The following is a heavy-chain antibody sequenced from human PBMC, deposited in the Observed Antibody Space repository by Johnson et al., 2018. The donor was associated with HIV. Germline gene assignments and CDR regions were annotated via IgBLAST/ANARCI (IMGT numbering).Heavy chain of an antibody. Sequence: VQLVESGGGLVQPGRSLRLSCAASGFTISTFWMHWVRQVPGKGLMWVSRISGDGSSLSYADSVKGRFTISRDNAKNSLYLQMNSLRAEDTAVYYCATFGGGSFHAFDIWGQGTMVTVSS. D-gene: IGHD1-26*01. V-gene: IGHV3-74*02. CDR3: ATFGGGSFHAFDI. CDR1: GFTISTFW. CDR2: ISGDGSSL. J-gene: IGHJ3*02.